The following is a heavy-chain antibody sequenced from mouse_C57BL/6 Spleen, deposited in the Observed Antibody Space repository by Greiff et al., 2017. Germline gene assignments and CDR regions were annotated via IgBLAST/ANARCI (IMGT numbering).Heavy chain of an antibody. Sequence: VQVVESGAELVKPGASVKMSCKASGYTFTTYPIEWMKQNHGKSLEWIGNFHPYNDDTKYNEKFKGKATLTVEKSSSTVYLELSRLTSDDSAVYYCARAHYDYDGGFAYWGQGTLVTVSA. CDR1: GYTFTTYP. J-gene: IGHJ3*01. V-gene: IGHV1-47*01. CDR3: ARAHYDYDGGFAY. D-gene: IGHD2-4*01. CDR2: FHPYNDDT.